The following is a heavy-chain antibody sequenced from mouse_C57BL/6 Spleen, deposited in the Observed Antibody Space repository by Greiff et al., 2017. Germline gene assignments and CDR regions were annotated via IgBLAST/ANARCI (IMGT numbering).Heavy chain of an antibody. J-gene: IGHJ2*01. V-gene: IGHV1-54*01. CDR3: ARSAGLNGDCD. CDR2: INPGSGGT. D-gene: IGHD4-1*01. Sequence: QVQLQQSGAELVRPGTSVKVSCKASGYAFTNYLIEWVKQRPGQGLEWIGVINPGSGGTNYNEKFKGKATLTADKSSSTAYMQLSSLTSEDSAVYFWARSAGLNGDCDRGQGTTLT. CDR1: GYAFTNYL.